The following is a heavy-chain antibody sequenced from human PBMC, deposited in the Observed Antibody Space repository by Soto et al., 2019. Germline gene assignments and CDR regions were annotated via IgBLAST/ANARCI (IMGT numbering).Heavy chain of an antibody. V-gene: IGHV3-53*01. Sequence: GGSLRLSCAASGFTVSSNYMSWVRQAPGKGLEWVSVIYSGGSTYYADSVKGRFTISRDNSKNTLYLQMNSLRAEDTAVYYCARWDRDYGMDVWGQGTTVTVSS. CDR3: ARWDRDYGMDV. D-gene: IGHD1-26*01. CDR1: GFTVSSNY. J-gene: IGHJ6*02. CDR2: IYSGGST.